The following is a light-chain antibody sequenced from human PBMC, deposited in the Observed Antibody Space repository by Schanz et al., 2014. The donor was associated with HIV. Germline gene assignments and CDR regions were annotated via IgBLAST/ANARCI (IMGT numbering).Light chain of an antibody. CDR2: RAS. CDR1: QSISNTY. CDR3: QQYNNWPPIT. V-gene: IGKV3-15*01. Sequence: ETVLTQSPGSLSLSPGERATLSCRASQSISNTYLAWYQQKPGQAPRLIIYRASTRVTALPARFSGSGSGTDFNLTISSLQSEDFAVYYCQQYNNWPPITFGQGTRLEIK. J-gene: IGKJ5*01.